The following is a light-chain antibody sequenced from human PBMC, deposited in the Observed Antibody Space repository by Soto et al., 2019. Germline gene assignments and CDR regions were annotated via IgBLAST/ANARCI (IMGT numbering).Light chain of an antibody. V-gene: IGLV2-11*01. CDR1: STDVGGYNY. CDR3: CSYAGRDTLYV. Sequence: QSALTQPRSVYGSPGQSGTISCTGTSTDVGGYNYVSWYQQHPGKVPKLMLYDVSKRPSGVPDRFSGSKSGNTASLTISGLQAEDEADYYCCSYAGRDTLYVFGSGTKVTVL. CDR2: DVS. J-gene: IGLJ1*01.